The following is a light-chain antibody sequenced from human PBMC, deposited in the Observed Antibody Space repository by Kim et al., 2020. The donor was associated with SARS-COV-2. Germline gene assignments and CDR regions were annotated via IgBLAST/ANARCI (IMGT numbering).Light chain of an antibody. V-gene: IGLV3-1*01. J-gene: IGLJ1*01. CDR2: QDS. CDR1: KLGDKY. CDR3: KAWDSSTAYV. Sequence: SYELTQPPSVSVSPGQTASITCSGDKLGDKYACWYQQKPGQSPVLVIYQDSKRPSGIPERFSGSNSGNTATLTISGTKAMDEADNYCKAWDSSTAYVFGT.